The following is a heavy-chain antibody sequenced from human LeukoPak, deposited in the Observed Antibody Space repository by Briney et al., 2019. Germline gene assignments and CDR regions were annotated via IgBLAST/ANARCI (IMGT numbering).Heavy chain of an antibody. CDR3: ARDIPPQGYCSSTSCYTPGVDY. D-gene: IGHD2-2*02. Sequence: GGSLRLSCAVSGFRIRSNSMSWVRQAPGKGLEWVSGIRENGESTYYALSVKGRFTISRDNSKNTLYLQMNSLRAEDTAVYYCARDIPPQGYCSSTSCYTPGVDYWGQGTLVTVSS. V-gene: IGHV3-23*01. CDR2: IRENGEST. CDR1: GFRIRSNS. J-gene: IGHJ4*02.